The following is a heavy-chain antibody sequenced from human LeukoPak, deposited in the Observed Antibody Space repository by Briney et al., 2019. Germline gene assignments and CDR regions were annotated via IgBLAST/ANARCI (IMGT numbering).Heavy chain of an antibody. CDR2: ISYDGSNK. Sequence: HPGGSLRLSCAASGFTFSSYGMHWVRQAPGKGLEWVAVISYDGSNKYYADSVKGRFTISRDNSKNTLYLQMNSLRAEDTAVYYCASLWFGDTDLDYWGQGTLVTVSS. J-gene: IGHJ4*02. CDR1: GFTFSSYG. V-gene: IGHV3-30*03. D-gene: IGHD3-10*01. CDR3: ASLWFGDTDLDY.